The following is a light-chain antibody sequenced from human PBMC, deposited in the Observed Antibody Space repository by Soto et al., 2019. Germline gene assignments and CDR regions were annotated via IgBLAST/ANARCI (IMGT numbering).Light chain of an antibody. Sequence: QSVLVQPASVSGSPGQSITISCTRTNSDVGAYNYVSWYQQQSGKAHKLMIHEVSNRPSGVSNRFSGSKSGNTASLTISGLQAEDEADYYCSSYTTSRAYVFGIGTKVTVL. V-gene: IGLV2-14*01. CDR2: EVS. CDR3: SSYTTSRAYV. J-gene: IGLJ1*01. CDR1: NSDVGAYNY.